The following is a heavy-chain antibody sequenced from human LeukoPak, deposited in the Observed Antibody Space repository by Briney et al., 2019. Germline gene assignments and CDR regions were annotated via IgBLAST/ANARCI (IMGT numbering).Heavy chain of an antibody. D-gene: IGHD3-22*01. CDR2: MYYSGSA. CDR1: GGSISSYY. V-gene: IGHV4-59*08. J-gene: IGHJ3*02. Sequence: PSETLSLPCTVSGGSISSYYWSWIRQPPGKGLEWIGSMYYSGSANYKPSLKSRVTISVDTSKNQFSLKLSSVTAADTAVYYCARHAYYYDRSGSYAAFDIWGQGTMVTVSS. CDR3: ARHAYYYDRSGSYAAFDI.